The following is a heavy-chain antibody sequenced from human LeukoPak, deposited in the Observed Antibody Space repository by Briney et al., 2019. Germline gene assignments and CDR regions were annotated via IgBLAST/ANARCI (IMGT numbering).Heavy chain of an antibody. CDR3: ARGRGARSSRWYNWFDP. Sequence: PSETLSLTCTVSGGSMSRYYWSWIRQPPGKGLEWIGYMYYSGSTKYNPSLKSRVTISIDTSKNQFSLEMSSVTAADTAVYYCARGRGARSSRWYNWFDPWGQGTLVTVSS. J-gene: IGHJ5*02. V-gene: IGHV4-59*12. CDR1: GGSMSRYY. CDR2: MYYSGST. D-gene: IGHD6-13*01.